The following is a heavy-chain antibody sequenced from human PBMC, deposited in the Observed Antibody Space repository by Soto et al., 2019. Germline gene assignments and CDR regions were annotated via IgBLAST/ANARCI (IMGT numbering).Heavy chain of an antibody. Sequence: EVQLLESGGGLVQPGGSLRLSCAASGFTFNIYAMSWFRQAPGKGLAWVSGVSGSGATTYYADSVKGRFTISRDKSKNTLFLEMNSLRAEDTAVYYCAKSNSGWYNFDYWCQGTLVTVS. J-gene: IGHJ4*02. CDR3: AKSNSGWYNFDY. V-gene: IGHV3-23*01. CDR1: GFTFNIYA. CDR2: VSGSGATT. D-gene: IGHD6-19*01.